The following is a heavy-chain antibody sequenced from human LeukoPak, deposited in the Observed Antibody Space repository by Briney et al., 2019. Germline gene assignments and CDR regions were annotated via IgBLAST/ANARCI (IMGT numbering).Heavy chain of an antibody. D-gene: IGHD6-19*01. Sequence: SGPTLVKPTQTLTLTCTFSGFSLSTSGVGVGWIRQPPGKALEWLALIYWDDDKRYSPSLKSRLTITKDTSKNQVVLTMTNMDPVDTATYYCSSLGIAVAGQDYWGQGTLVTVSS. J-gene: IGHJ4*02. CDR1: GFSLSTSGVG. CDR3: SSLGIAVAGQDY. CDR2: IYWDDDK. V-gene: IGHV2-5*02.